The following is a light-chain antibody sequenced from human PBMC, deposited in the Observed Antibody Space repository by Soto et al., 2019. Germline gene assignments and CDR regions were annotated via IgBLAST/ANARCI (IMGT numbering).Light chain of an antibody. CDR1: QDISNY. CDR2: DAS. Sequence: DIQMTQSPSSLSASVGDRVTITCQASQDISNYLNWYQQKPGKAPKLLIYDASNLETGVPSRFSGGGSGTDSTFTIISLQPDDIGTYYCEQYDNLPPYSFSQGTKLESK. J-gene: IGKJ2*01. CDR3: EQYDNLPPYS. V-gene: IGKV1-33*01.